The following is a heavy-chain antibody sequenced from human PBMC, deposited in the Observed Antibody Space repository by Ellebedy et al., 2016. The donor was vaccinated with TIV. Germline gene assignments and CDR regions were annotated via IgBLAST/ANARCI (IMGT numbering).Heavy chain of an antibody. V-gene: IGHV3-23*01. Sequence: GESLKISCAASGFTLRSYGMSWVRQAPGKGLEWVSGITASGVSVYFEDSVKGRFSVSRDTSKNTLFLQMNSLRAEDTAIYYWAKGLTGDRGGWGWYFDLWGRGTLVTVSS. CDR2: ITASGVSV. J-gene: IGHJ2*01. D-gene: IGHD7-27*01. CDR3: AKGLTGDRGGWGWYFDL. CDR1: GFTLRSYG.